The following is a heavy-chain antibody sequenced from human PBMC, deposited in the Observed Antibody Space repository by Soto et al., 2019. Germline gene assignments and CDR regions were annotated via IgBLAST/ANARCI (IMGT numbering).Heavy chain of an antibody. CDR2: INAGNGNT. D-gene: IGHD3-10*01. V-gene: IGHV1-3*01. Sequence: GASVKLSCTDSGYTITSYAMHWVRQAPGQRLEWMGWINAGNGNTKYSQKFQGRVTITRDTSASTAYMELSSLRSEDTAVYYCARDRDSYGSGSVNYYYYYMDVWGKGTTVTVSS. CDR3: ARDRDSYGSGSVNYYYYYMDV. CDR1: GYTITSYA. J-gene: IGHJ6*03.